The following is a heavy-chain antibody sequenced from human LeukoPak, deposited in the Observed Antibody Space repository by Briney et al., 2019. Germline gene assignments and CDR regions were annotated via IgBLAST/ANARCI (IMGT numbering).Heavy chain of an antibody. CDR2: ISSSSKYI. J-gene: IGHJ6*02. V-gene: IGHV3-21*01. D-gene: IGHD2/OR15-2a*01. CDR1: GFTFSSYA. Sequence: PGGSLRLPCAASGFTFSSYAMHWVRQAPGKGLEWVSSISSSSKYIYYAESVKGRFIISRDSAKNSLYLQVNSLRAEDTAVYYCARDLDINIEYKGFDYYHFGMDVWGQGTTVTVSS. CDR3: ARDLDINIEYKGFDYYHFGMDV.